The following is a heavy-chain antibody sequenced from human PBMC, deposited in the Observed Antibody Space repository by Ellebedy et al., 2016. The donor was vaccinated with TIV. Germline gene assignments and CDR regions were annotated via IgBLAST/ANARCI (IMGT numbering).Heavy chain of an antibody. Sequence: PGGSLRLSCAASGFTVSSNYMSWVRQAPGKGLEWVSVIYIGATTHYADSVRGRFTISSDNSKNTLHLQMNSLRAEDTAVYFCASHHSSGWYFDYWGQGTLVTVSS. D-gene: IGHD6-19*01. J-gene: IGHJ4*02. CDR1: GFTVSSNY. CDR2: IYIGATT. V-gene: IGHV3-53*01. CDR3: ASHHSSGWYFDY.